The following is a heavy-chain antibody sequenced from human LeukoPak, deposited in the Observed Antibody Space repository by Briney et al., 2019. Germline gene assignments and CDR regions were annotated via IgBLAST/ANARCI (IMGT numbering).Heavy chain of an antibody. J-gene: IGHJ4*02. CDR2: ISDSGGNT. CDR3: ARHRSSWLIDY. V-gene: IGHV3-23*01. D-gene: IGHD6-6*01. CDR1: GFTFNTYA. Sequence: GGSLRLSCAASGFTFNTYAMSWVRQAPWERQQWVSGISDSGGNTYYADSVRGRFTISRDNSKNTLYLQMNSLRAEDTAVYYCARHRSSWLIDYWGQGTLVTVSS.